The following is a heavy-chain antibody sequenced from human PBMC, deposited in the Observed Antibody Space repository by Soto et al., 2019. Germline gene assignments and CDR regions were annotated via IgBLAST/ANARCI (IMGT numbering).Heavy chain of an antibody. CDR2: ISYDGGNK. CDR3: AKVRFGRGILSNTMDV. J-gene: IGHJ6*02. Sequence: VGSLRHSCTASGFNFRGSGMHWIRQAQGKGLEWVAVISYDGGNKYYGDSVRGRFTISRDNSNNTLYLEMKSLRVEDTAVYYCAKVRFGRGILSNTMDVWGQGTTVTVSS. D-gene: IGHD3-16*01. V-gene: IGHV3-30*18. CDR1: GFNFRGSG.